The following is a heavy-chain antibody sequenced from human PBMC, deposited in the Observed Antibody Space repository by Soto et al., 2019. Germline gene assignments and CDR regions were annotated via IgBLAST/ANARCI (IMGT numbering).Heavy chain of an antibody. Sequence: QVRLVESGGGVVQPGRSLRLSCTASGFSFSSYAMYWFRQPPGKGLEWVAVISHDGINKHYADSVKGRVTVSRDSSNHSLDLQLYSLRGEDTAMYYCARDMYSSDYFVKWFEPWGQGTLVTVSS. V-gene: IGHV3-30-3*01. CDR1: GFSFSSYA. J-gene: IGHJ5*02. D-gene: IGHD6-19*01. CDR3: ARDMYSSDYFVKWFEP. CDR2: ISHDGINK.